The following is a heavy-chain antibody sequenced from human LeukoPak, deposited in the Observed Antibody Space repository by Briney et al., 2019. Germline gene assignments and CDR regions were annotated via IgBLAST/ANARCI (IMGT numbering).Heavy chain of an antibody. CDR3: ARAVAGDDAFDI. CDR1: GGSISSSSYY. J-gene: IGHJ3*02. D-gene: IGHD6-19*01. V-gene: IGHV4-39*07. Sequence: SETLSLTCTVSGGSISSSSYYWGWIRQPPGKGLEWIGSIYYSGSTYYNPSLKSRVTISVDTSKNQFSLKLSSVTAADTAVYHCARAVAGDDAFDIWGQGTMVTVSS. CDR2: IYYSGST.